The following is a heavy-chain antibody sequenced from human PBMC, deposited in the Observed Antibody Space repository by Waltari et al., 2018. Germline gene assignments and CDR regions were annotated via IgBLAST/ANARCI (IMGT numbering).Heavy chain of an antibody. V-gene: IGHV3-48*01. D-gene: IGHD1-26*01. CDR2: IGSSSSPI. J-gene: IGHJ4*02. CDR3: ARASPFLVGARVLDH. CDR1: GFAFSTYN. Sequence: EVQLVQSGGGLVQPGGSVRLSCAASGFAFSTYNMNWVRQAPGKGLEWVSYIGSSSSPIYYADSVKGRFTISRDNAKNSLYLQMNSLRAEDTAVYYCARASPFLVGARVLDHWGQGTLVTVSS.